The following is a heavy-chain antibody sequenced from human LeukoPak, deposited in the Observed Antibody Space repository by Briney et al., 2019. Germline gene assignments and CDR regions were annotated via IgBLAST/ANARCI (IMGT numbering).Heavy chain of an antibody. Sequence: PGGSLRLSCAASGFTFSSYAMHWVRQAPGKGLEWVAVISYDGSNKYYADSVKGRFTISRDNSKNTLYLQMNSLRAEDTAAYYCARESKAGYYFDYWGQGTLVTVSS. D-gene: IGHD6-19*01. CDR1: GFTFSSYA. J-gene: IGHJ4*02. CDR3: ARESKAGYYFDY. CDR2: ISYDGSNK. V-gene: IGHV3-30-3*01.